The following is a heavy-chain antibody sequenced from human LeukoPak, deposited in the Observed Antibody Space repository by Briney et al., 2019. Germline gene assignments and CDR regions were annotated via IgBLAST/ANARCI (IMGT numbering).Heavy chain of an antibody. CDR2: IYHSGST. V-gene: IGHV4-4*02. Sequence: PSETLSLTCAVSGGSISSSNWWSWVRQPPGKGLEWIGEIYHSGSTNYNPSLKSRVTISVDKSKNQFSLKLSSVTAADTAVYYCAREPPPRAPANTYYYDSSSPSWGQGTLVTVSS. D-gene: IGHD3-22*01. CDR3: AREPPPRAPANTYYYDSSSPS. J-gene: IGHJ5*02. CDR1: GGSISSSNW.